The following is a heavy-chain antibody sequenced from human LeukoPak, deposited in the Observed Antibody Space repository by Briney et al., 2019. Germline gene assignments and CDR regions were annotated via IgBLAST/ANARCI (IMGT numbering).Heavy chain of an antibody. V-gene: IGHV4-59*12. D-gene: IGHD3/OR15-3a*01. CDR3: ARVGLDWGSIDY. Sequence: SETLSLTCTVSGGSISSYYWSWIRQPPGKGLEWIGYIYYSGSTNYNPSLKSRVTISVDTSKNQFSLKLSSVTAADTAVFYCARVGLDWGSIDYWGQGTLVTVSS. J-gene: IGHJ4*02. CDR2: IYYSGST. CDR1: GGSISSYY.